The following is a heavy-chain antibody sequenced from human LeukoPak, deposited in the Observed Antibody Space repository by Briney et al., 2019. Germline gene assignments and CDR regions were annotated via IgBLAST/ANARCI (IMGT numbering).Heavy chain of an antibody. V-gene: IGHV4-59*01. CDR1: GGSINVYY. J-gene: IGHJ4*02. CDR2: ISYSGST. D-gene: IGHD6-6*01. Sequence: PSETLPLTCSVSGGSINVYYWNWIRQSPGKGLEWIGSISYSGSTNYNPSLKSRVAISMDTSKNRFSLKVSSVIAADTAMYYCARGGSRSYTSSTLDYWGQGTLVTVSS. CDR3: ARGGSRSYTSSTLDY.